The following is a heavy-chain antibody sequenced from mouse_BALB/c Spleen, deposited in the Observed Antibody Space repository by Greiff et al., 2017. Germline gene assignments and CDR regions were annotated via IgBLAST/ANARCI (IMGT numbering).Heavy chain of an antibody. CDR3: ARWLTGLFAY. J-gene: IGHJ3*01. D-gene: IGHD4-1*01. CDR2: ISYSGST. V-gene: IGHV3-8*02. Sequence: EVKLLESGPSLVKPSQTLSLTCSVTGDSITSGYWNWIRKFPGNKLEYMGYISYSGSTYYNPSLKSRISITRDTSKNQYYLQLNSVTTEDTATYYCARWLTGLFAYWGQGTLVTVSA. CDR1: GDSITSGY.